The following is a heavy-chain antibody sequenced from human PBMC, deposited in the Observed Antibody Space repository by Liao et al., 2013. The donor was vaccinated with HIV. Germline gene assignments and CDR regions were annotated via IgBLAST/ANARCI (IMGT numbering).Heavy chain of an antibody. J-gene: IGHJ4*02. Sequence: QVQLQESGPGLVKPSQTLSLTCTVSGASISGGTYYWSWIRQFSGKGLEWIGRIYRSGSTNYNPSLESRVTISVDTSNNQFSLRLNSVTAADTAVYYCARDRSYCGDGPCYSRVFDYWGQGALVTVSS. CDR1: GASISGGTYY. D-gene: IGHD2-15*01. V-gene: IGHV4-61*02. CDR3: ARDRSYCGDGPCYSRVFDY. CDR2: IYRSGST.